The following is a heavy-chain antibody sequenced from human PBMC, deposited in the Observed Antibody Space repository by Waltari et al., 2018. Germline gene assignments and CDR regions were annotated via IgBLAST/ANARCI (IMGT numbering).Heavy chain of an antibody. D-gene: IGHD2-15*01. J-gene: IGHJ4*02. CDR3: AKVGYSYYFDY. V-gene: IGHV3-9*01. CDR2: ISGNSGSI. Sequence: EVQLVESGGGLVQPGRSLRLSCAASGFTFDDYAMHWVRQAQGKGLGVVSGISGNSGSIGYADAVKGRFTISRDNAKNSLYLQMNSLRAEDTALYYWAKVGYSYYFDYWGQGTLVTVSS. CDR1: GFTFDDYA.